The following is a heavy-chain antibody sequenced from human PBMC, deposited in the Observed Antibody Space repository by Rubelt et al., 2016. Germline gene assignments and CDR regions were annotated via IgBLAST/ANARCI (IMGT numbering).Heavy chain of an antibody. CDR2: IYWDDDK. J-gene: IGHJ4*02. CDR1: GFSLSTSGVG. D-gene: IGHD5-18*01. Sequence: QITLKESGPTLVKPTQTLTLTCTFSGFSLSTSGVGVGWIRQPPGKALEWLALIYWDDDKRYSPSLKSRLTITKDTSKNQGVLTRTKMDPVDTATYDCAHRRSDTAMVDFDYWGQGTLVTVSS. V-gene: IGHV2-5*02. CDR3: AHRRSDTAMVDFDY.